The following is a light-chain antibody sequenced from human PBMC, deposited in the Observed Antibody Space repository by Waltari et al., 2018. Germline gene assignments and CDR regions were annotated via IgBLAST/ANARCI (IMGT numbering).Light chain of an antibody. Sequence: QPALTQPPAASGAPGQRATIPCTGSSPNIGAGHEVHGHHQLPGTAPKLLIYGNSNRPSGVPDRFSGSKSGTSASLAITGLQAEDEADYYCQSYDSSLSGDVVFGGGTKLTVL. J-gene: IGLJ2*01. CDR3: QSYDSSLSGDVV. V-gene: IGLV1-40*01. CDR1: SPNIGAGHE. CDR2: GNS.